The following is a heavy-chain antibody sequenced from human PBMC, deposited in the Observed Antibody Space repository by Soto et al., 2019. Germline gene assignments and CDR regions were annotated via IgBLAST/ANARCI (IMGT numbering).Heavy chain of an antibody. V-gene: IGHV4-34*01. CDR2: INHSGST. D-gene: IGHD3-3*01. J-gene: IGHJ5*02. CDR3: ARARQRADYDFKRGWFDP. CDR1: GGSFSGYY. Sequence: SETLSLTCAVYGGSFSGYYWSWIRQPPGKGLEWIGEINHSGSTNYNPSLKSRVTISVDTSKNQFSLKLSSVTAADTAVYYCARARQRADYDFKRGWFDPWGQGTLVTVS.